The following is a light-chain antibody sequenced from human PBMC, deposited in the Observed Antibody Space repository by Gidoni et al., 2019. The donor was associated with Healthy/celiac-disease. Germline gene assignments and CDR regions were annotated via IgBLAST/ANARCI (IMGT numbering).Light chain of an antibody. CDR1: SSNIGSNY. CDR3: AAWDDSLSGHVV. Sequence: SVLTQPPSASGTPGQGLTISCSGSSSNIGSNYVYWYQQLPGTAPKLLIYRNNQRPSGVPDRFSGSKSGTSASLAISGLRSEDEADYYCAAWDDSLSGHVVFGGGTKLTVL. V-gene: IGLV1-47*01. CDR2: RNN. J-gene: IGLJ2*01.